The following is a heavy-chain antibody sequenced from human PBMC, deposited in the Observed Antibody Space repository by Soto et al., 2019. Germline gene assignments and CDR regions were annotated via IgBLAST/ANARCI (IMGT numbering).Heavy chain of an antibody. J-gene: IGHJ4*02. CDR2: IYNSGST. CDR1: AYSINGYY. CDR3: ASPITVELPHY. D-gene: IGHD1-7*01. Sequence: PSETLSLTCTVSAYSINGYYWSWIRQPPGKGLEWIAYIYNSGSTNYNPSLKSRVTISVDTSKNQISLKLSSVTAADTAVYYCASPITVELPHYWGQGTLVTVSS. V-gene: IGHV4-4*08.